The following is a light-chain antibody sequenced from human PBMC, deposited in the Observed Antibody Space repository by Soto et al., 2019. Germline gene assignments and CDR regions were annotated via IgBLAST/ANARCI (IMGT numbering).Light chain of an antibody. V-gene: IGKV2-24*01. Sequence: DIVMTQTPLSSPVTLGQPASISCRSSESLLHIDGTTYLSWLQQRPGQPPRVIIYKISDRLSGGQDRLRGSGVGTDFTLNISRVEAEAVGVYYDMQAKHCPRTFGNGTNVERK. J-gene: IGKJ1*01. CDR3: MQAKHCPRT. CDR1: ESLLHIDGTTY. CDR2: KIS.